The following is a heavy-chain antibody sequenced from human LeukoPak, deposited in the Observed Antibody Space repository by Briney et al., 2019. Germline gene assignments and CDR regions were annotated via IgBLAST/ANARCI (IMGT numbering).Heavy chain of an antibody. Sequence: SETLSLTCTVSGGSLIPYYWSWIRQPPGKGLEWIGYIYHSGTTNYSPPLKGRATLSVDTSKNQFSLRLSSVTAADTAVYYCARGLQIFDYWGQGTLVTVSS. J-gene: IGHJ4*02. CDR2: IYHSGTT. CDR1: GGSLIPYY. D-gene: IGHD3-16*01. V-gene: IGHV4-59*12. CDR3: ARGLQIFDY.